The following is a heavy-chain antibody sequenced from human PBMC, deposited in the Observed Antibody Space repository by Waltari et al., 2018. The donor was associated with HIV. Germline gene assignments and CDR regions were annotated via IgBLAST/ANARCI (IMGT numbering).Heavy chain of an antibody. D-gene: IGHD3-3*01. CDR2: IYTSGST. CDR1: GSYY. Sequence: QVQLQESGPGLVKPSQTLSLPCTVPGSYYWSWIRQPAGKGLEWIGRIYTSGSTNYNPSLKSRVTISVDTSKNQFSLKLSSVTAADTAVYYCAREGKEDYDFWSGYFFGMDVWGQGTTVTVSS. CDR3: AREGKEDYDFWSGYFFGMDV. J-gene: IGHJ6*02. V-gene: IGHV4-4*07.